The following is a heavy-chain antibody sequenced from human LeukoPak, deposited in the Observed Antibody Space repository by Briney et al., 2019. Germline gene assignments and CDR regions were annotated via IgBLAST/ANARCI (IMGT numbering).Heavy chain of an antibody. CDR2: IYYSGST. J-gene: IGHJ4*02. D-gene: IGHD3-10*01. V-gene: IGHV4-59*01. Sequence: PAESLSLTCTVSGGSISSYYWSWIRQPPGKGLERIGYIYYSGSTNYNPSLKSRVPISVDTSKTQFSLKLSSVTAADTAVYYCARVMITMVRGVIMRVFDYWGQGTLVTVSS. CDR3: ARVMITMVRGVIMRVFDY. CDR1: GGSISSYY.